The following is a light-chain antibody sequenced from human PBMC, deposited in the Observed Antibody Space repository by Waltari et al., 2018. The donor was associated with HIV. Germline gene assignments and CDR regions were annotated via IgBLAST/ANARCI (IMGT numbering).Light chain of an antibody. CDR2: EGI. V-gene: IGLV2-23*01. Sequence: QSALTQPASVSGSPGQSITISCTGTSSDIGHYHLVSRYQQDAGKAPKLIIYEGIKRPSGVSNRISGSKSANTASLTISGLQAEDEADYYCSSYGGSSNWLFGGGTKLTVL. CDR1: SSDIGHYHL. CDR3: SSYGGSSNWL. J-gene: IGLJ2*01.